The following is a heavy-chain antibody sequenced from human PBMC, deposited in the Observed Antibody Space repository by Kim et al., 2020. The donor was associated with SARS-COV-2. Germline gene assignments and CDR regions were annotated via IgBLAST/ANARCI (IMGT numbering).Heavy chain of an antibody. CDR2: IFGSGSGT. D-gene: IGHD6-19*01. CDR3: AKHLHVSSVTFYWYFDL. J-gene: IGHJ2*01. Sequence: GGSLRLSCAATPNTAAMSWVRQAPGKRLEWVSGIFGSGSGTYYADSVKGRFTISRDNSRSMLYLEMNNVRVDDTAVYYCAKHLHVSSVTFYWYFDLWGRGTLVTVSS. V-gene: IGHV3-23*01. CDR1: PNTAA.